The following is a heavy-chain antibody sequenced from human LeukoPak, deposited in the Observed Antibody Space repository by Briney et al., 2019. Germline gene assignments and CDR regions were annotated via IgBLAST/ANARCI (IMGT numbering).Heavy chain of an antibody. J-gene: IGHJ4*02. CDR1: GYSISSGYY. D-gene: IGHD5-12*01. CDR3: ARLASLGGYDYYFDY. CDR2: IYHSGST. V-gene: IGHV4-38-2*01. Sequence: SETLSLTCAVSGYSISSGYYWGWIRQPPGKGLEWIGSIYHSGSTYYNPSLKSRVTISVDPSKNQFSLKLSSVTAADTAVYYCARLASLGGYDYYFDYWGQGTLVTVSS.